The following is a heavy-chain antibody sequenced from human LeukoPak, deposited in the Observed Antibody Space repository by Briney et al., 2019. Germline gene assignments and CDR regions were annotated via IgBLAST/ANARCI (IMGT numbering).Heavy chain of an antibody. CDR1: DDSITMYY. Sequence: SETLSLTCTVSDDSITMYYWTWIRQPPGKGLEWIGYVDHTRNTKFNTSLNGRVSISRDTSNNFFSLRLRSVTAADTAVYFCARGRVSSSTWYSTYYYFFYMDFWGKGTTVTVSS. CDR3: ARGRVSSSTWYSTYYYFFYMDF. V-gene: IGHV4-59*01. CDR2: VDHTRNT. D-gene: IGHD4-11*01. J-gene: IGHJ6*03.